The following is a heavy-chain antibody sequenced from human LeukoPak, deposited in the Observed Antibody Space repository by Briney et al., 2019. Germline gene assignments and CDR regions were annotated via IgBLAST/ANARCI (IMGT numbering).Heavy chain of an antibody. CDR1: GGSFSGYY. V-gene: IGHV4-34*01. CDR2: INHSGST. D-gene: IGHD1-1*01. Sequence: PSETLSLTCAVYGGSFSGYYWSWIRQPPGKGLEWIGEINHSGSTNYNPSLKSRVSISVDSSKNQFSLKVSSVTAADTAVYYCARHFDGPHPEGNSRLKWFDPWGQGTLATVSS. J-gene: IGHJ5*02. CDR3: ARHFDGPHPEGNSRLKWFDP.